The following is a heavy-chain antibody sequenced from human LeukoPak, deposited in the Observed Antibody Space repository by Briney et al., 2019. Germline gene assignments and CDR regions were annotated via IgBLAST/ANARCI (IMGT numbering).Heavy chain of an antibody. Sequence: SETLSLTCTVSGDSISSNYWSWIRQPPGKGLEWIGYIYDSASTHYSPSLKSRVTISVDTSKNQFSLKLSSVTAADTDVYYCARDRRSSGWYYFDYWGQGTLVTVSS. CDR2: IYDSAST. CDR3: ARDRRSSGWYYFDY. J-gene: IGHJ4*02. D-gene: IGHD6-19*01. CDR1: GDSISSNY. V-gene: IGHV4-59*01.